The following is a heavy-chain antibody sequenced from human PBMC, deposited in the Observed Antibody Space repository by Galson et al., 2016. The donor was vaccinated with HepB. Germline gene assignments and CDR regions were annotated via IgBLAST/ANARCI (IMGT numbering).Heavy chain of an antibody. CDR3: ASPIYDYGGNSGWYFDL. D-gene: IGHD4-23*01. Sequence: SETLSLTCTVSGGSISSSSYYWGWIRQPPGKGLEWIGSIYYSGSTYYNPSLKSRVTLSVDTSKNQFSLKLSSVTAADTAVYYCASPIYDYGGNSGWYFDLWGRGTLVTASS. V-gene: IGHV4-39*01. J-gene: IGHJ2*01. CDR2: IYYSGST. CDR1: GGSISSSSYY.